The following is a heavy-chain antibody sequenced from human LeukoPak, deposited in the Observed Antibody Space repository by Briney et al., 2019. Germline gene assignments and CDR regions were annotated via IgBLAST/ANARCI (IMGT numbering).Heavy chain of an antibody. V-gene: IGHV3-23*01. J-gene: IGHJ4*02. Sequence: GGSLRLSCAPSGFTFNNFVMSWVRQAPWKGREWVSTISGSGGATYYANSLQGRFTISRDNSNNTLYLQMSSLRAEDTAVYYCSKTGSEDGYSVHFDLRGEGTLVSVSS. D-gene: IGHD5-24*01. CDR2: ISGSGGAT. CDR3: SKTGSEDGYSVHFDL. CDR1: GFTFNNFV.